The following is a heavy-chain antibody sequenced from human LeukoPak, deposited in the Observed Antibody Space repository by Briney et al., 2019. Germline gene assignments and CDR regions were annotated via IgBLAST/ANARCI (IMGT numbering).Heavy chain of an antibody. Sequence: GESLKISFKGSGYSFTSYWIGWVRRMPGKGGEGMGIIYRGDSDTRYSPSFQGQVTISAEKSISTAYLQWSRLKASDTAMYYCARRRGGYSYGYFDYWGQGTLVTVSS. CDR1: GYSFTSYW. V-gene: IGHV5-51*01. D-gene: IGHD5-18*01. CDR3: ARRRGGYSYGYFDY. J-gene: IGHJ4*02. CDR2: IYRGDSDT.